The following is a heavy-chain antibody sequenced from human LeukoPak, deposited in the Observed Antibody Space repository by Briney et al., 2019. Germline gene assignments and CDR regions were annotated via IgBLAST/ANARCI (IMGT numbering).Heavy chain of an antibody. V-gene: IGHV1-69*13. CDR2: IIPIFGTA. CDR3: ARVLHYGSGSYPYYGMDV. CDR1: GGTFSSYA. J-gene: IGHJ6*02. D-gene: IGHD3-10*01. Sequence: ASVKVSCKASGGTFSSYAISWVRQAPGQGLEWMGGIIPIFGTANYAQKFQGRVTITADESTSTAYMELSSLRSEDTAVYYCARVLHYGSGSYPYYGMDVWGQGTTVTVSS.